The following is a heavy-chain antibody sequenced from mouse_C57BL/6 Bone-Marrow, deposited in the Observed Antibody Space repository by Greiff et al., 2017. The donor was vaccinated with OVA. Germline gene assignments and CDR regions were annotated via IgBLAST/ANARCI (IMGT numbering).Heavy chain of an antibody. CDR1: GFTFSSYA. CDR3: ARGLTSWYFDV. D-gene: IGHD2-4*01. CDR2: ISDGGSYT. V-gene: IGHV5-4*01. Sequence: EVQLVESGGGLVKPGGSLKLSCAASGFTFSSYAMSWVRQTPEKRLEWVATISDGGSYTYYPDNVKGRFTISRDNAKNNLYLQMSHLKSEDTAMYYCARGLTSWYFDVWGTGTTVTVSS. J-gene: IGHJ1*03.